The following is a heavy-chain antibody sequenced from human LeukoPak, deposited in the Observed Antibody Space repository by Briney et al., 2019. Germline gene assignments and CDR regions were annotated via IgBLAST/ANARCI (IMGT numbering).Heavy chain of an antibody. Sequence: GGSLRLSCAASGFTFSDYYMSWIRQAPGKGLEWVSYISDSGSTIYYADSVKGRFTISRDNAKNTLYLQMNSLRAEDTAVYYCARAATYYYDSSGFDYWGQGTLVTVSS. D-gene: IGHD3-22*01. CDR3: ARAATYYYDSSGFDY. J-gene: IGHJ4*02. V-gene: IGHV3-11*04. CDR1: GFTFSDYY. CDR2: ISDSGSTI.